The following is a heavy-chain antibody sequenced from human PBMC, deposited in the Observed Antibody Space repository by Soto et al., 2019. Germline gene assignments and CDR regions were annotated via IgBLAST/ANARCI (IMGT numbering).Heavy chain of an antibody. V-gene: IGHV3-30*18. CDR2: ISYDGSNK. J-gene: IGHJ6*02. CDR1: GFTFNTYG. CDR3: AKGQHCSSTSCYFYYYGMDV. Sequence: QVQLVESGGGVVQPGRSLRLSCAASGFTFNTYGMHWVRQAPGKGLEWVAVISYDGSNKYYADSVKGRLTISRDNSKNTLYLQMNSLRAEDTAVYYCAKGQHCSSTSCYFYYYGMDVWGQGTTFAVS. D-gene: IGHD2-2*01.